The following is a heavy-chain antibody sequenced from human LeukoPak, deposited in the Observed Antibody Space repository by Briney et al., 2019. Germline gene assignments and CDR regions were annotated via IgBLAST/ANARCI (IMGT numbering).Heavy chain of an antibody. J-gene: IGHJ6*02. V-gene: IGHV4-39*01. D-gene: IGHD6-19*01. CDR3: ARQRSQWLVPDYGMDV. CDR1: GGSISSSSYY. CDR2: IYYSGST. Sequence: NPSETLSLTCTVSGGSISSSSYYWGWIRQPPGKGLEWIGSIYYSGSTYYNPSLKSRVTISVDTSKNQLSLKLSSVTAADTAVYYCARQRSQWLVPDYGMDVWGQGTTVTVSS.